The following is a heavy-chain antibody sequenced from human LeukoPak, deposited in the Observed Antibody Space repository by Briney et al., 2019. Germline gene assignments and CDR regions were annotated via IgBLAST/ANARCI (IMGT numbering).Heavy chain of an antibody. CDR3: ARVRYGDHYFDY. CDR1: GFTFSDYD. D-gene: IGHD7-27*01. V-gene: IGHV3-21*01. Sequence: GGSLRLSCAASGFTFSDYDMNWVRQAPGKGLEWVSSISSSSSYIYYADSVKGRFTISRDNAKNSLYLQMNSLRAEDTAVYYCARVRYGDHYFDYWGQGTLVTVSS. CDR2: ISSSSSYI. J-gene: IGHJ4*02.